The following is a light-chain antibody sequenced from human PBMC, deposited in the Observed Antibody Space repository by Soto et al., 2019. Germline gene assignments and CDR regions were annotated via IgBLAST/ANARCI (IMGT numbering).Light chain of an antibody. CDR2: DAS. V-gene: IGKV1-39*01. J-gene: IGKJ5*01. CDR1: QSISNY. CDR3: QQSYSTPIT. Sequence: DIRMTQSPSSLSSSLGDRVTITFLASQSISNYLNWYQQTAGKAPKLLVYDASSLQSGVPSRFSGSGSGTDFTLTLSSLQPEDFATYYCQQSYSTPITFGQGTRLEI.